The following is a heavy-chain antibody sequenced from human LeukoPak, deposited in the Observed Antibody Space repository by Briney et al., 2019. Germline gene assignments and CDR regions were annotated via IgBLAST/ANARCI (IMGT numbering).Heavy chain of an antibody. J-gene: IGHJ4*02. Sequence: GGSLRLSCAASGFTYSNYAMHWVRQAPGKGLEWVAIISYDESNKYYADSVKGRFTISRDNSKNTLYLQMNSLRAEDTAVYYCASSGYYYGSFGYWGQGTLVTVSS. V-gene: IGHV3-30-3*01. CDR3: ASSGYYYGSFGY. CDR2: ISYDESNK. D-gene: IGHD3-22*01. CDR1: GFTYSNYA.